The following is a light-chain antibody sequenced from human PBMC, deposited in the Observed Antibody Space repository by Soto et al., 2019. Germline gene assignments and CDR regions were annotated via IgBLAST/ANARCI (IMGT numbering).Light chain of an antibody. V-gene: IGLV1-51*01. Sequence: QSVLTQPPSVSAAPGQQVTISCSGSSSNIGNNYVSWYQQFPGTVPKLLVSDTNDRPSGIPDRFSASRYGTSATLGITGLQTGDEADYYCAVWDISLSGVLFGGGTKLTVL. CDR3: AVWDISLSGVL. J-gene: IGLJ2*01. CDR1: SSNIGNNY. CDR2: DTN.